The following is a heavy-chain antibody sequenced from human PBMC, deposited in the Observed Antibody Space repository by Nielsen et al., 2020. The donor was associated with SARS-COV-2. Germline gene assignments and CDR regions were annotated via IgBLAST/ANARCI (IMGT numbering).Heavy chain of an antibody. Sequence: ASVKVSCKASGYTFTDYYIHWVRQAPGQGLEWMGRINPYSGCTNSAQKFQGTVTMTRDASISTFYMELTSDDTAVYYCARARATIFGLVMSYGMDVWGQGTTVAVSS. V-gene: IGHV1-2*06. CDR2: INPYSGCT. CDR3: ARARATIFGLVMSYGMDV. D-gene: IGHD3/OR15-3a*01. J-gene: IGHJ6*02. CDR1: GYTFTDYY.